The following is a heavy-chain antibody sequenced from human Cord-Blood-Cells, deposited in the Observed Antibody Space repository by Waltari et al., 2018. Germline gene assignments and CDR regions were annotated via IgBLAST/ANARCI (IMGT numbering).Heavy chain of an antibody. CDR3: ARGPRLRAFDI. D-gene: IGHD2-15*01. V-gene: IGHV4-34*01. J-gene: IGHJ3*02. Sequence: QVQLQQWGAGLLKPSETLSLTCAVYGGSFSGYYWSWIGQPPGKGLEWIGEINHSGSTNYNPSLKSRVTISVDTSKNQFSLKLSSVTAADTAVYYCARGPRLRAFDIWGQGTMVTVSS. CDR1: GGSFSGYY. CDR2: INHSGST.